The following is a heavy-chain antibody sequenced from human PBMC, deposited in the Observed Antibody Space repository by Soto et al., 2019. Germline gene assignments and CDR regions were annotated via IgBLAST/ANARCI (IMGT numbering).Heavy chain of an antibody. CDR1: GGTFSSDS. D-gene: IGHD2-15*01. J-gene: IGHJ4*02. V-gene: IGHV1-69*12. Sequence: QVQLVQSGAEVKKPGSSMKVSCKASGGTFSSDSFSWVRQAPGQGLEWMGGIIPMFDTPIYAQKFQDRVTITADESTSTAYMQLSSLRSGGTAVYYCARSGGLDRDFNYWGQGSLVTVSS. CDR3: ARSGGLDRDFNY. CDR2: IIPMFDTP.